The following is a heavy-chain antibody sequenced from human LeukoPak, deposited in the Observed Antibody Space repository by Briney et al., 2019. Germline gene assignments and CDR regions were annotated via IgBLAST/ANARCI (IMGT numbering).Heavy chain of an antibody. V-gene: IGHV4-30-2*01. D-gene: IGHD2-21*01. CDR3: AARDPYYYYGMDV. J-gene: IGHJ6*02. CDR1: DDSVSSSSYS. CDR2: IYHSGST. Sequence: SETLSFTCAASDDSVSSSSYSWTWIRQPPGKGLEWIGFIYHSGSTYYNPSLKSRVTISLDRSKSQFSLKLSSVTAADTAVYYCAARDPYYYYGMDVWGQGTTVTVSS.